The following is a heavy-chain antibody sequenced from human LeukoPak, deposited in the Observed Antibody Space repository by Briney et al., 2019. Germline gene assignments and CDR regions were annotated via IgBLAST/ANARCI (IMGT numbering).Heavy chain of an antibody. CDR3: AKEDGSQLLTTGHKFDH. CDR1: GFTFSSYA. D-gene: IGHD5-24*01. CDR2: ISGSGGTT. J-gene: IGHJ5*02. Sequence: GGSLRLSCAASGFTFSSYAMSWVRQAPGKGLEWVSAISGSGGTTYYADSVKGRFTISRDNSKNTLYLQMNSLRAEDTAVYYCAKEDGSQLLTTGHKFDHWGQGTLVTVSS. V-gene: IGHV3-23*01.